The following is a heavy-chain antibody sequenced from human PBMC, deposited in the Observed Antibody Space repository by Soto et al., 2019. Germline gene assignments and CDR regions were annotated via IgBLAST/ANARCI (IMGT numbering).Heavy chain of an antibody. Sequence: EVQLLESGGGLVQPGGSLRLSCAAPGFTFSNYAMNWVRQAPGKGLEWVSVISGSGGSTYYADSVKGRFTISRDNSKNTLYLQMNSLSCEHTAVYYCASRSSGSYFDYWGQGPLVTVSS. D-gene: IGHD6-19*01. CDR1: GFTFSNYA. CDR3: ASRSSGSYFDY. V-gene: IGHV3-23*01. J-gene: IGHJ4*02. CDR2: ISGSGGST.